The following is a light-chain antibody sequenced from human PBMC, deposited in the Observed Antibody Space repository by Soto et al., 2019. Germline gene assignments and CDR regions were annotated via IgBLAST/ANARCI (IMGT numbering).Light chain of an antibody. Sequence: QSALTQPPSVSGSPGQSVTISCTGASSDVGSYDRVSWYQQPPGTAPKLMIYEVSNRPSGVPDRFSGSKSGNTASLTISGLQAEDEADYYCSSYISSSTPVLFGGGTQLTVL. V-gene: IGLV2-18*02. J-gene: IGLJ2*01. CDR3: SSYISSSTPVL. CDR2: EVS. CDR1: SSDVGSYDR.